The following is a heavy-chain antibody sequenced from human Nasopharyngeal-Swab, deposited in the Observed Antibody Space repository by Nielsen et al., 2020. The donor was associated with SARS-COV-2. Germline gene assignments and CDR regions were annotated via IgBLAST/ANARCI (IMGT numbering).Heavy chain of an antibody. CDR3: ANIYYDSSGYY. CDR1: GFTFSRYA. V-gene: IGHV3-23*01. J-gene: IGHJ4*02. Sequence: GGSLRLSCAASGFTFSRYAISWVRQAPGKGLEWVSAISGSGGSTYYADSVKGRFTISRDNSKNTLYLQMNSLRAEDTAVYYCANIYYDSSGYYWGQGTLVTVSS. D-gene: IGHD3-22*01. CDR2: ISGSGGST.